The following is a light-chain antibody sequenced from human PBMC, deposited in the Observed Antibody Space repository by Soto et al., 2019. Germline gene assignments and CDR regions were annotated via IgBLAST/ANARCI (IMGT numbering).Light chain of an antibody. CDR3: SSFTSTSTYV. V-gene: IGLV2-14*01. J-gene: IGLJ1*01. CDR2: EVN. CDR1: SSDVGGCNC. Sequence: QSALTQPASVSGSPGQSITISCTGTSSDVGGCNCVSWYQQHPDKAPKLMIYEVNNRPSGVSNRFSGSKSGNTASLTISGLQAEDEADYYCSSFTSTSTYVFGTGTKLTVL.